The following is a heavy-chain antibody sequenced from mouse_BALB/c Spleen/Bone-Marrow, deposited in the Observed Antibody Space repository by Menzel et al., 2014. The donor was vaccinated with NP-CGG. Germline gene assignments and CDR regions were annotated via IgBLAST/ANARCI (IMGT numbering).Heavy chain of an antibody. V-gene: IGHV1S81*02. CDR1: GYTFTSYY. Sequence: QVQLQQSGAELVKPGASVKLSCKASGYTFTSYYMYWVRQRPGQGLEWIGEINPINGGTKISEKFESRATPTVDKSSSTAFMQLSTLTSEDSAVYYCTRSNYGYWYFDVWGAGTTVTVSS. D-gene: IGHD1-1*01. CDR3: TRSNYGYWYFDV. CDR2: INPINGGT. J-gene: IGHJ1*01.